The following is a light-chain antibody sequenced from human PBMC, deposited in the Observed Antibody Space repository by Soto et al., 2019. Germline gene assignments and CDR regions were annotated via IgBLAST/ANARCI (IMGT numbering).Light chain of an antibody. Sequence: QSVLTQPPSASGTPGQRVTISCSGSSSNIGSNTVNWYQQLPGTAPKLLNYGNNQRPSGVPDRFSGSKSGTSASLAISGLQSEDEADYYCAAWDDSLNGVVFGGGTKLTVL. CDR2: GNN. V-gene: IGLV1-44*01. J-gene: IGLJ2*01. CDR1: SSNIGSNT. CDR3: AAWDDSLNGVV.